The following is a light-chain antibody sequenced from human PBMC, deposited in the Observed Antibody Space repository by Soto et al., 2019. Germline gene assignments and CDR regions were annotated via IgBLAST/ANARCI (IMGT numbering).Light chain of an antibody. Sequence: QPVLTQPPSVSGAPGQRVTITCTGSSSNIGAGYDVHWYLQLPGTAPKLLIYGNSNRPSGVPDRFSGSKSGTSASLAITGLQAEDEADYYCQSYDNRLSAWVFGGGTKLTVL. CDR1: SSNIGAGYD. CDR2: GNS. J-gene: IGLJ2*01. V-gene: IGLV1-40*01. CDR3: QSYDNRLSAWV.